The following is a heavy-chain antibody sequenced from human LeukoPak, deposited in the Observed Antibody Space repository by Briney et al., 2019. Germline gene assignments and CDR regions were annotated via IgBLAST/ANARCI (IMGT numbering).Heavy chain of an antibody. CDR3: ARDHYGSGSYKSYFDS. D-gene: IGHD3-10*01. CDR1: GGSISTYY. V-gene: IGHV4-4*07. CDR2: LYSSGST. Sequence: SETLSLTCAVSGGSISTYYWSWLRQPAGKGLEWIGRLYSSGSTKYNPSLKSRVTISVGDSNNQFTLKLTSVTAADTAVYYCARDHYGSGSYKSYFDSWGQGIRVTVSS. J-gene: IGHJ5*01.